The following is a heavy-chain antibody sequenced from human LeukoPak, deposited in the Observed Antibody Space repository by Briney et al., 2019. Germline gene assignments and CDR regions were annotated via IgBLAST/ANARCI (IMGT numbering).Heavy chain of an antibody. CDR1: GFTFSSYG. CDR2: IRYDGSNK. V-gene: IGHV3-30*02. CDR3: AEEPDFWSEYFDY. D-gene: IGHD3-3*01. Sequence: PGGSLRLSCAASGFTFSSYGMHWVRQAPGKGLEWVAFIRYDGSNKYYADSVKGRFTISRDNSKNTLYLQMNSLRAEDTAVYYCAEEPDFWSEYFDYWGQGTLVTVSS. J-gene: IGHJ4*02.